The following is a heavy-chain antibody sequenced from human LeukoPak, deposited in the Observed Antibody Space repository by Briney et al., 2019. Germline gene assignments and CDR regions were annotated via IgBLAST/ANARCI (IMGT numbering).Heavy chain of an antibody. CDR2: IYHSGST. J-gene: IGHJ4*02. Sequence: PSQTLSLTCAVSGGSISNGGYSWTWIRQPPGKGLEWIGYIYHSGSTYYNPSLKSRVTISVDRSKNQFSLKLSSVTAADTAVYYCARASWSGHQKGYYFDYWGQGTLVTVSS. V-gene: IGHV4-30-2*01. CDR1: GGSISNGGYS. D-gene: IGHD3-3*01. CDR3: ARASWSGHQKGYYFDY.